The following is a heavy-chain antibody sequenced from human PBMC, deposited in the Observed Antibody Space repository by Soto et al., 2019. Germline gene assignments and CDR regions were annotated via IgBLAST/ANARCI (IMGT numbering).Heavy chain of an antibody. CDR1: GYTFTSYA. V-gene: IGHV1-3*01. J-gene: IGHJ6*02. CDR2: INAGNGDT. CDR3: ARWGLRPGVVITSGYYYGMDV. Sequence: GASVKVSCKASGYTFTSYAMHWVRQAPGQRLEWMGWINAGNGDTKYPQKFQGRDTITRDTSASPAYMELSSLRSEDTAVYYCARWGLRPGVVITSGYYYGMDVWGQGTTVTVSS. D-gene: IGHD3-3*01.